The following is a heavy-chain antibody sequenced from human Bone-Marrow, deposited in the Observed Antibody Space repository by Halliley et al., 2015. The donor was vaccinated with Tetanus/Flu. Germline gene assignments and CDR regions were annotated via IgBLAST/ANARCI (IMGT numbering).Heavy chain of an antibody. D-gene: IGHD2-15*01. J-gene: IGHJ4*02. CDR2: INTYNGNT. CDR3: ARGDCSASSCFFPFDS. Sequence: WINTYNGNTNYAQSFQGRATMTPATSTGTAYMELRSLRSADTAGYYCARGDCSASSCFFPFDSWGQGTLVTVSS. V-gene: IGHV1-18*01.